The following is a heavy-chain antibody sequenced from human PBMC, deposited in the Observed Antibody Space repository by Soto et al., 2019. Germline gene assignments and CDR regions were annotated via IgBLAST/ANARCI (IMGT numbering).Heavy chain of an antibody. J-gene: IGHJ4*02. D-gene: IGHD6-19*01. CDR3: ARAGDSSGPVALGY. CDR2: IYYSGST. Sequence: SETLSLTCTVSGGSISSSFYYWGWIRQPPGKGLEWIGTIYYSGSTYYNPSLKSRITISVDTSKNQFSLKLSSVTAADTAVYYCARAGDSSGPVALGYWGQGTLVT. CDR1: GGSISSSFYY. V-gene: IGHV4-39*07.